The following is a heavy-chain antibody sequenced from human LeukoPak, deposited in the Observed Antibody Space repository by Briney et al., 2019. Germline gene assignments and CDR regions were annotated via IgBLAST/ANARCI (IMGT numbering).Heavy chain of an antibody. Sequence: KPSETLSLTCAVYAGSFSGYYWSWLRQPPGKGLEWIGEINNSGSTNYNPSLKSRVTISVDTSKNPFSLKLSSVTAADTAVYYCASPSPYCSGGSCWGFDYWGQGTLVTVSS. CDR1: AGSFSGYY. J-gene: IGHJ4*02. D-gene: IGHD2-15*01. CDR3: ASPSPYCSGGSCWGFDY. V-gene: IGHV4-34*01. CDR2: INNSGST.